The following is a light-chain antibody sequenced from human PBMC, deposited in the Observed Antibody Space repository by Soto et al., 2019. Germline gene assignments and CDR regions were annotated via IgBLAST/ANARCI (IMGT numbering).Light chain of an antibody. Sequence: VLTQSPASLSLSPGESAPLSRRATQSVSTNLAWYQQKPGQAPRLLIFDASTRATGIPARFSGSGSGTEFTLTISSLQSEDFAVYYCQQRSSWPPTFGQGTRLEIK. V-gene: IGKV3-11*01. J-gene: IGKJ5*01. CDR1: QSVSTN. CDR2: DAS. CDR3: QQRSSWPPT.